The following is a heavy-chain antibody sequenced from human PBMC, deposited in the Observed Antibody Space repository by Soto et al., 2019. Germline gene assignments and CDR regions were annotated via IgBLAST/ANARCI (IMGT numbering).Heavy chain of an antibody. CDR3: ARSRRRHAFDI. CDR1: GGSFSGYF. CDR2: ANDRGSR. J-gene: IGHJ3*02. V-gene: IGHV4-34*01. Sequence: SETLSLTCAVYGGSFSGYFWSWLRQPPGKGLEWLAEANDRGSRNSNPSLRGRLTISLDTSKNQFSLKLSSVTAADTAVYYCARSRRRHAFDIWGQGTMVTVSS.